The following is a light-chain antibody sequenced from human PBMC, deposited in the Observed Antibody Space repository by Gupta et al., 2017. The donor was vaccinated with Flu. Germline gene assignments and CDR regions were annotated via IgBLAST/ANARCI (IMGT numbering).Light chain of an antibody. Sequence: DIVMTQSPDSLAVSLGERATINCKSSQSVLYNSNNKNYLAWYQQKPGQPPNLLISWASTRDSGVPDRFSGSGSGTDFTLTISSLQAEDVAVYYCQQYYSTPETFGQGTXVEIK. V-gene: IGKV4-1*01. J-gene: IGKJ1*01. CDR3: QQYYSTPET. CDR1: QSVLYNSNNKNY. CDR2: WAS.